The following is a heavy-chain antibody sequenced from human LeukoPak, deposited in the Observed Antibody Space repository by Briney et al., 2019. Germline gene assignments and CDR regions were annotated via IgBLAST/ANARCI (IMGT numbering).Heavy chain of an antibody. D-gene: IGHD5-12*01. CDR3: AKDIRHSGYDPIDY. Sequence: GRSLRLSCAASGFTFDDYAMHWVRQAPGKGLEWVSGISWNSGSIGYADSVKGRFTISRDNAKNSLYLQMNSLRAEDTALYYCAKDIRHSGYDPIDYWGQGTLVTVSS. V-gene: IGHV3-9*01. CDR2: ISWNSGSI. J-gene: IGHJ4*02. CDR1: GFTFDDYA.